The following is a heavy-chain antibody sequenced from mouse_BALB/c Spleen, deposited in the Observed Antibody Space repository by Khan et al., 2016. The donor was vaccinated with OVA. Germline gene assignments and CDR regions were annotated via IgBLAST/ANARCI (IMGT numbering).Heavy chain of an antibody. CDR3: ARDGSRYNYAMDY. CDR2: ISSSGST. V-gene: IGHV3-2*02. Sequence: EVKLLESGPGLVKPSQSLSLTCTVTGYSITSDYAWNWIRQFPGNKLEWMGYISSSGSTNYNPALKSRISITRDTSKNQFFLQLNSVTTEDTATYYCARDGSRYNYAMDYWGQGTSATVSS. J-gene: IGHJ4*01. D-gene: IGHD2-3*01. CDR1: GYSITSDYA.